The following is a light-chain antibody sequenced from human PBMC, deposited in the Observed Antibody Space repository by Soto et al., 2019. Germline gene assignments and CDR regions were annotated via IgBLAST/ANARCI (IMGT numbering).Light chain of an antibody. CDR2: EVT. Sequence: QSALTQPASVTGSPGQSIAISCTGTNSDVGSFNAVSWYQQDPGTAPKLIIYEVTKRPSGVSDRFSGSKSGNTASLTISGLRAEDEADYHCCSRGGVSPTYVFGTGTKLTVL. CDR1: NSDVGSFNA. J-gene: IGLJ1*01. V-gene: IGLV2-23*02. CDR3: CSRGGVSPTYV.